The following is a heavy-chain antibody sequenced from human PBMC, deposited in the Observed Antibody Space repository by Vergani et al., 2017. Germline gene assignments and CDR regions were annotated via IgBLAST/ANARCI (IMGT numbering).Heavy chain of an antibody. CDR1: GSTVSGHY. CDR2: IYSGDET. CDR3: ARGNYYGSGTYVDP. V-gene: IGHV3-66*02. Sequence: ELQLVESGGGLVQPGGSLRLSCSASGSTVSGHYMTWVRPAPGKGLEWVSHIYSGDETYYADSVKGRVTISRDTSKNTLHLQINNLRVEETAVYYCARGNYYGSGTYVDPWGQGTLVTVSS. J-gene: IGHJ5*02. D-gene: IGHD3-10*01.